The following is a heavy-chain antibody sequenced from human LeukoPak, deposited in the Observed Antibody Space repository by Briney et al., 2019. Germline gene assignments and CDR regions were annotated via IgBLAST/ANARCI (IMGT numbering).Heavy chain of an antibody. CDR2: IKQDGSQK. D-gene: IGHD6-19*01. J-gene: IGHJ4*02. V-gene: IGHV3-7*05. CDR1: AYSFTSYW. Sequence: GESLKISCKGSAYSFTSYWISWVRQMPGKGLEWVANIKQDGSQKYYMDSVKGRLTISRDNAKNSLYLQMSGLRAEDTAVYYCARESGSAVAGRGPFGYWGQGTLVTVSS. CDR3: ARESGSAVAGRGPFGY.